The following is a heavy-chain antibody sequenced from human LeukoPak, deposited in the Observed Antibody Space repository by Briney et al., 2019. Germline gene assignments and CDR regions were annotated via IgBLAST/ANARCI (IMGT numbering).Heavy chain of an antibody. D-gene: IGHD4-23*01. Sequence: GSLRLSCAASGFTFSDSALHWARQASGKGLEWVGRIRSKANRYATAYAASVKGRFTISRDDSKNTAYLQMNSLKTEDTAVYYCTRRFDGGNSEVDSWGQGTLVTVSS. V-gene: IGHV3-73*01. CDR2: IRSKANRYAT. J-gene: IGHJ4*02. CDR3: TRRFDGGNSEVDS. CDR1: GFTFSDSA.